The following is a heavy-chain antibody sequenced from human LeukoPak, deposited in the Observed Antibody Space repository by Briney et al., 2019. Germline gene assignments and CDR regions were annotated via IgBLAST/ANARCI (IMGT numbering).Heavy chain of an antibody. Sequence: GGSLRLSCAASGFTLRLNEMNWVRQAPGKGLEWVSYINGPASNIFYADSVKGRFTISRDNSKNSLYLQMNSLRAEDTALYYCAKGPNTYQMDVWGKGTTVTVSS. CDR1: GFTLRLNE. J-gene: IGHJ6*03. V-gene: IGHV3-48*03. CDR3: AKGPNTYQMDV. CDR2: INGPASNI.